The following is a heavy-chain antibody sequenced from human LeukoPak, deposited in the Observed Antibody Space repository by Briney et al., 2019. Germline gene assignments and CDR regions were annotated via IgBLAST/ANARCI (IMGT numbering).Heavy chain of an antibody. CDR3: ARHKYYGANCGY. V-gene: IGHV4-39*01. CDR2: IYYSGST. D-gene: IGHD4-23*01. CDR1: GGSISSNSYY. J-gene: IGHJ4*02. Sequence: TSSETLSLTCTVSGGSISSNSYYWGWIRQPPGKGLEWIGSIYYSGSTYYNSSLKSRVTIFVDTSKNQFSLELSSVTAADTAVYYCARHKYYGANCGYWGQGTLVTVSS.